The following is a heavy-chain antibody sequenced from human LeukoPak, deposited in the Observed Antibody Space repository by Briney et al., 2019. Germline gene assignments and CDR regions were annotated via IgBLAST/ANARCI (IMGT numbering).Heavy chain of an antibody. CDR3: ARDYYGSGSYYTVGY. Sequence: ASVKVSCKASGYTFTGYYIHWVRQAPGQGLEWMAWINPNSGGTNYAQKFQGRVTVTRDTSITTAYMELSRLRSDDTAVYYCARDYYGSGSYYTVGYWGQGTLVTVSS. J-gene: IGHJ4*02. V-gene: IGHV1-2*02. CDR2: INPNSGGT. D-gene: IGHD3-10*01. CDR1: GYTFTGYY.